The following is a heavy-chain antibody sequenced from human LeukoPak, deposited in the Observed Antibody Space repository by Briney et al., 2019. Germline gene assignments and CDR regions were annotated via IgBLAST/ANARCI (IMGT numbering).Heavy chain of an antibody. CDR2: IYSSDTT. V-gene: IGHV3-48*02. Sequence: GWSLRLSRAASGLTFSGYSMNWVRQAPGKGLEWVSHIYSSDTTYADSVKGRFTISRDNDKNSLYLQMNSLRDEDTAVYYCARDLHYAFDIWGQGTMVTASS. D-gene: IGHD3-10*01. CDR1: GLTFSGYS. J-gene: IGHJ3*02. CDR3: ARDLHYAFDI.